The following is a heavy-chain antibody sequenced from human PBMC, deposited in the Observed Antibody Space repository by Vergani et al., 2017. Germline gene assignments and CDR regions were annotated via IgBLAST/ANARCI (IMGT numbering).Heavy chain of an antibody. CDR3: ARHDSGHYDASYYGLDV. D-gene: IGHD3-16*01. V-gene: IGHV4-39*01. J-gene: IGHJ6*02. CDR2: IYYTGSA. Sequence: QLQLHKSGPGLVTPSETLSLTCTLSGGSISSSSHFWGWLRQTPGKGLEWIGSIYYTGSAYYNPSLKSRVSISVDASENQFPLKLCSVTAADSAVYYCARHDSGHYDASYYGLDVWGQGTTVTVSS. CDR1: GGSISSSSHF.